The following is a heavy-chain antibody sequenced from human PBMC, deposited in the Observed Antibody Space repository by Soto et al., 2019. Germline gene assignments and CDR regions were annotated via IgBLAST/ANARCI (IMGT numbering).Heavy chain of an antibody. D-gene: IGHD3-9*01. J-gene: IGHJ4*02. CDR1: GGSVSSGSYY. Sequence: SETLSLTCSVSGGSVSSGSYYWSWIRQPPGKGLEWIGYIYYNGNTYYNPSLKSRVTISVDRSKNQFSLNLSSVTAADTAVYYCARGPDSSTGYYGPFEYWGQGTLVTVSS. V-gene: IGHV4-61*01. CDR2: IYYNGNT. CDR3: ARGPDSSTGYYGPFEY.